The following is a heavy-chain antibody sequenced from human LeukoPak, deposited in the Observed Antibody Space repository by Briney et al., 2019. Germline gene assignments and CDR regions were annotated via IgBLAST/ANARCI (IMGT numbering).Heavy chain of an antibody. J-gene: IGHJ4*02. D-gene: IGHD2-2*01. CDR1: GFTFSSYW. CDR3: ARDDRGYCSSTSCYPFDY. CDR2: INSDGSST. V-gene: IGHV3-74*01. Sequence: GGSLRLSCAASGFTFSSYWMHWVRQAPGKGLVWVSRINSDGSSTSYADSVKGRFTISRDNAKNTLYLQMNSLRAEDTAVYYCARDDRGYCSSTSCYPFDYWGQGTLVTVSS.